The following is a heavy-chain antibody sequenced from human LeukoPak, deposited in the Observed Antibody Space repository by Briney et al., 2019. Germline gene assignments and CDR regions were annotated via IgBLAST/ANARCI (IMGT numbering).Heavy chain of an antibody. CDR1: GYTFTSYY. J-gene: IGHJ5*02. V-gene: IGHV1-2*02. CDR2: INPSGGA. CDR3: ARGPPEYCSGGSCYSGRNWFDP. D-gene: IGHD2-15*01. Sequence: GASVKVSCKASGYTFTSYYMHWVRQAPGQGLEWMGWINPSGGADYAQKFQGRVTMTRDTSISTAYMTLSRLRFDDTAVYYCARGPPEYCSGGSCYSGRNWFDPWGQGTLVTVSS.